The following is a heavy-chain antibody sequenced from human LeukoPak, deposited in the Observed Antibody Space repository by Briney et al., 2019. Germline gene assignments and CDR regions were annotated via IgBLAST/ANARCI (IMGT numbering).Heavy chain of an antibody. V-gene: IGHV3-21*01. CDR2: ISSVSTYI. CDR3: ARAANDYLILNWFDP. Sequence: AGGSLRLSRAASGFSFSTYSMNWVRQAPGKGLEWVSSISSVSTYIYYADSVKGRFTISRDNSKNSLYLQMNGLRAEDTAVYYCARAANDYLILNWFDPWGQGTLVTVSS. D-gene: IGHD4-11*01. CDR1: GFSFSTYS. J-gene: IGHJ5*02.